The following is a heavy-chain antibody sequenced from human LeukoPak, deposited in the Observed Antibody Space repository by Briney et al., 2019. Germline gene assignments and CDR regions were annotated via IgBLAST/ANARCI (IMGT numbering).Heavy chain of an antibody. D-gene: IGHD3-10*01. Sequence: ASVKVSCKASGYTFTSYGISWVRQAPGRGLEWMGWVSAYNGNTNYAQKLQGRVTMTTDTSTSTAYMELRSLRSDDTAVYYCARGRTVFDAFDIWGQGTMVTVSS. CDR2: VSAYNGNT. CDR3: ARGRTVFDAFDI. V-gene: IGHV1-18*01. CDR1: GYTFTSYG. J-gene: IGHJ3*02.